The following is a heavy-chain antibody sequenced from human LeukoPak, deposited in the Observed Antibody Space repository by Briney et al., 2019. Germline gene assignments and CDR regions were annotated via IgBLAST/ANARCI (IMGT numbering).Heavy chain of an antibody. CDR3: TKAGGHGHFDY. Sequence: SETLSLTCIVSGDSISPYYWTWIRQPPGKRLEWIGYIYYSGTTNYNPSLKSRVTFSVDTSKNQFSLKLSSVTAADTALYYCTKAGGHGHFDYWGQGSLVTVSS. CDR2: IYYSGTT. CDR1: GDSISPYY. V-gene: IGHV4-59*01. J-gene: IGHJ4*02.